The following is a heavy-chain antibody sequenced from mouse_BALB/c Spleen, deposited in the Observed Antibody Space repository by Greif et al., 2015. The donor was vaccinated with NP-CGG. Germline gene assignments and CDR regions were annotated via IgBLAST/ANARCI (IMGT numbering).Heavy chain of an antibody. D-gene: IGHD1-1*01. CDR3: ARHGVVAKGWLAY. CDR1: GFPFSSYT. V-gene: IGHV5-12-2*01. Sequence: EVQLVESGGGLVQPGGTLKLSCAASGFPFSSYTMSWVPQTPEKRLEWVAYIRNGGGITYYPDTVKGRFTISRDNAKNTRDLQISSLKSDDTAMYYCARHGVVAKGWLAYWGQGTLGTVSA. J-gene: IGHJ3*01. CDR2: IRNGGGIT.